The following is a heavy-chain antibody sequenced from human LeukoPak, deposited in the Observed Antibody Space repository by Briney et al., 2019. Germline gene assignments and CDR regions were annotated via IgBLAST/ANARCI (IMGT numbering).Heavy chain of an antibody. D-gene: IGHD6-13*01. J-gene: IGHJ4*02. CDR2: INHSGST. CDR1: GGSFSGYY. V-gene: IGHV4-34*01. Sequence: PSETLSLTCAVYGGSFSGYYWSWIRQPPGKGLEWIGEINHSGSTNYNPSLKSRVTISVDTSKNQFSLKLSSVTAADTAVYHCARGFGSSPDYWGQGTLVTVSS. CDR3: ARGFGSSPDY.